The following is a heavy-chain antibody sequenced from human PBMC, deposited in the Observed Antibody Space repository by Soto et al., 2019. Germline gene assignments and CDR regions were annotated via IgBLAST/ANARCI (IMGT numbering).Heavy chain of an antibody. V-gene: IGHV1-18*01. J-gene: IGHJ6*02. D-gene: IGHD2-2*02. CDR2: ISPYNGNT. CDR3: AREYTASSTPRQYSYYGMDV. Sequence: ASVKVSCKASGYSFTNYAISWLRQASGQGLEWMGWISPYNGNTIYAQKFQGRVTITTDTSPATAYMEMTSLRSDDTAVYYCAREYTASSTPRQYSYYGMDVWGQGTTVTVSS. CDR1: GYSFTNYA.